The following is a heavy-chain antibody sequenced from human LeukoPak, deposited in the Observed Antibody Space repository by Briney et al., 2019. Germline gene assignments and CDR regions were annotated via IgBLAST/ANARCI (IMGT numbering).Heavy chain of an antibody. CDR1: GGTFSSYA. D-gene: IGHD3-10*01. J-gene: IGHJ4*02. CDR2: IIPIFGTA. V-gene: IGHV1-69*13. CDR3: ARDSYYYGSGSYYFDY. Sequence: SVKVSCKASGGTFSSYAISWVRQAPGQGLEWMGGIIPIFGTANYAQKFQGRVTITADESTSTAYMELSSLRSEDTAVYYCARDSYYYGSGSYYFDYWGQGTLVTVSS.